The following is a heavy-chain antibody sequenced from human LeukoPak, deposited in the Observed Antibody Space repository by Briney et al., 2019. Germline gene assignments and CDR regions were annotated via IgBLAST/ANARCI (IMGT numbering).Heavy chain of an antibody. J-gene: IGHJ3*02. CDR2: ISSSSSNM. Sequence: GGSLRLSCAASGFTFSAYSMNWVRQAPGKGLEWVSSISSSSSNMYYADSVKGRLTISRDNAKNSLYLQMNSLRAEDTAVYYCAREGYYYGFDIWGQGTTVTVSS. V-gene: IGHV3-21*01. CDR3: AREGYYYGFDI. CDR1: GFTFSAYS. D-gene: IGHD3-10*01.